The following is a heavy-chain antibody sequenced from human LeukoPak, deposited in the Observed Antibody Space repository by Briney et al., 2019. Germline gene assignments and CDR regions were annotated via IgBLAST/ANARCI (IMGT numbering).Heavy chain of an antibody. CDR3: ARDGYCSSTSCYRAYNWFDP. D-gene: IGHD2-2*02. CDR2: ISGSGGST. CDR1: GFTFSSYA. V-gene: IGHV3-23*01. Sequence: GGSLRLSCAASGFTFSSYAMSWVRQAPGKGLEWVSAISGSGGSTYYADSVKGRFTISRDNSKNTLYLQMNSLRAEDTAVYYCARDGYCSSTSCYRAYNWFDPWGQGTLVTVSS. J-gene: IGHJ5*02.